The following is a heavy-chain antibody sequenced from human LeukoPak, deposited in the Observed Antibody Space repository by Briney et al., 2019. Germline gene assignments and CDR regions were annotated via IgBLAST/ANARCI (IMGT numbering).Heavy chain of an antibody. J-gene: IGHJ4*02. D-gene: IGHD1-26*01. Sequence: PSDTLTLTGTVPGGSIRRYYWSWIRQTPGKGLEWHGYIYYSGSTYYNPSLKSRVTISVDTSKNQFSLKLSSVTAADTAVYYCAREGGSRPSHYFDYWGQGTLVTVSS. V-gene: IGHV4-59*06. CDR2: IYYSGST. CDR3: AREGGSRPSHYFDY. CDR1: GGSIRRYY.